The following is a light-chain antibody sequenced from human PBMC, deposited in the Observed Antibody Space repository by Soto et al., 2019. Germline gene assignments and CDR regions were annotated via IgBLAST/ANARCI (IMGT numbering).Light chain of an antibody. CDR1: QTISSW. CDR2: KAS. Sequence: DIQMTQSPSTLSGSVGDRVTITCRASQTISSWLAWYQQKPGTAPTLLIYKASTLKSGVPSRFSGSGSGTEFTLTISSLQPDDFATYYCQHYNSYSEAFGQGTKVELK. V-gene: IGKV1-5*03. CDR3: QHYNSYSEA. J-gene: IGKJ1*01.